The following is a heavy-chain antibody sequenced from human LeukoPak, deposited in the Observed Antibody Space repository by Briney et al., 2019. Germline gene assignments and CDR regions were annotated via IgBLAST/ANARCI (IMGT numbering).Heavy chain of an antibody. V-gene: IGHV1-18*01. CDR3: ARDRTSTPWLFDY. CDR1: GYTFTSYG. D-gene: IGHD2/OR15-2a*01. J-gene: IGHJ4*02. Sequence: ASVKVSCKASGYTFTSYGISWVRQAPGQGLEWMGWISAYNGNTNYAQKLQGRVTMTTDTSTSTAYMELSSLRSEDTAVCYCARDRTSTPWLFDYWGQGTLVTVSS. CDR2: ISAYNGNT.